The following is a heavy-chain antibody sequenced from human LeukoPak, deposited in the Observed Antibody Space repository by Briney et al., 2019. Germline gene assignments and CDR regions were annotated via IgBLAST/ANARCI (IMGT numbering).Heavy chain of an antibody. CDR1: GGSISTYY. CDR2: IYYSGST. CDR3: ARGPGYCSSTSCYSQFDP. V-gene: IGHV4-59*01. D-gene: IGHD2-2*02. Sequence: SETLSLTCTVSGGSISTYYWSWIRQPPGRGLEWIGYIYYSGSTNYNPSLKSRVTISVDTSKNQFSLKLSSVTAADTAVYYCARGPGYCSSTSCYSQFDPWGQGNLVTVSS. J-gene: IGHJ5*02.